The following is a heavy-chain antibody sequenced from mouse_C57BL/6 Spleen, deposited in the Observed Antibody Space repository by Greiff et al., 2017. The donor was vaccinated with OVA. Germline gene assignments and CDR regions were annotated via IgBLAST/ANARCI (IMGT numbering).Heavy chain of an antibody. CDR3: TSLGSGFAAIDY. J-gene: IGHJ4*01. CDR2: IDPETGGT. CDR1: GYTFTDYE. V-gene: IGHV1-15*01. Sequence: VKLMESGAELVRPGASVTLSCKASGYTFTDYEMHWVKQTPVHGLEWIGAIDPETGGTAYNQKFKVKAILTADKSSSTAYMELRSLTSEDSAVSYCTSLGSGFAAIDYRGQGTSVTVA. D-gene: IGHD1-1*01.